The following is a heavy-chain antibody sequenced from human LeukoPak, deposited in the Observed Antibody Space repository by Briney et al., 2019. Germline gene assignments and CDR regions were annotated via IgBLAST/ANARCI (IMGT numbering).Heavy chain of an antibody. J-gene: IGHJ4*02. V-gene: IGHV4-39*01. D-gene: IGHD3/OR15-3a*01. CDR1: GVSISSSYSY. CDR2: IYYTGNT. CDR3: ARQTGSGLFILP. Sequence: PSETLSLSCTVSGVSISSSYSYWGWIRQPPGMGLEWIGSIYYTGNTYYNASLKSQVSISIDTSKNQFSLKLTSVTAADTAVYYCARQTGSGLFILPGGQGTLVTVSS.